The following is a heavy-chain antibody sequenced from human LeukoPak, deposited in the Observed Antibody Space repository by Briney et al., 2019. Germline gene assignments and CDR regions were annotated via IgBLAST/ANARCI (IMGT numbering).Heavy chain of an antibody. CDR1: GYTFTSYY. CDR2: INPSGGST. V-gene: IGHV1-46*01. Sequence: ASVKVSCKASGYTFTSYYMHWVRQAPGQGLEWMGIINPSGGSTSYAQKFQGRVTMTRDTSISTAYMELSRLRSDDTAVYYCAGSLGYCTSNSCYLKYWGQGTLVTVSS. J-gene: IGHJ4*02. CDR3: AGSLGYCTSNSCYLKY. D-gene: IGHD2-2*01.